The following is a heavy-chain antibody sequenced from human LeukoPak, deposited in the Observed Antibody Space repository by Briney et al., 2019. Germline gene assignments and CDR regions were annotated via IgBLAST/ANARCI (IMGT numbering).Heavy chain of an antibody. CDR2: ISGSSTIR. D-gene: IGHD1-26*01. CDR1: GFTFSSYG. Sequence: PGGSLRLSCAASGFTFSSYGMKWVRQAPGKGLEWVSYISGSSTIRYYADSVKGRFTLSRDTAKNALYMQMNSLRDEDTAVYYCARSAGGSHYDWFDPWGQGTLVTVSS. CDR3: ARSAGGSHYDWFDP. V-gene: IGHV3-48*02. J-gene: IGHJ5*02.